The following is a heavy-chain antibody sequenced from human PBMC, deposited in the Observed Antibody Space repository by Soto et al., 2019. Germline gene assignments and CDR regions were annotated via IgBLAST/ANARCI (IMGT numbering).Heavy chain of an antibody. J-gene: IGHJ4*02. D-gene: IGHD3-16*01. CDR3: AGGVSLAF. V-gene: IGHV4-59*01. CDR1: GGSISSYY. CDR2: IYFSGST. Sequence: SETLSLTCTVSGGSISSYYWSWIRQPPGKGLEWIGHIYFSGSTNYNPSLKSRVTISVDTSKNQFSLELSSVTAADTAMYYCAGGVSLAFWGQGTLVTVSS.